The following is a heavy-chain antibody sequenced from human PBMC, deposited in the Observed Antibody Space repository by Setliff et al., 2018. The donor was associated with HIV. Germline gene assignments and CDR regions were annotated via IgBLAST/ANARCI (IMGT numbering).Heavy chain of an antibody. V-gene: IGHV3-30*02. D-gene: IGHD2-2*03. CDR1: GFSFRTYA. CDR3: SRHLGYCSTTNSC. J-gene: IGHJ4*02. Sequence: GGSLRLSCAASGFSFRTYAMSWVRQTPGKGLEWVACIQYDGDTKYYADSVKGRFTISRDNSKNTLYLQMNSLRGEDTAVYYCSRHLGYCSTTNSCWGQGTPVTVSS. CDR2: IQYDGDTK.